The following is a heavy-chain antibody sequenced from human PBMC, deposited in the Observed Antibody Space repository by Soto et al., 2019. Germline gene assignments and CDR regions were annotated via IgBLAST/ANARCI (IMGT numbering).Heavy chain of an antibody. D-gene: IGHD3-3*01. V-gene: IGHV1-69*06. CDR2: IVPMFGKS. Sequence: QERLVQSGAEVRKPGSSVKVSCKVTGGTSTRYAINWVRQAPGQGVEWMGGIVPMFGKSKYAQKVQVRVTIHSDTSTNIAYMELRSLRSEDTAVYYCNRGSEYDFWRGSLWGQGTLVSVSS. CDR3: NRGSEYDFWRGSL. J-gene: IGHJ4*02. CDR1: GGTSTRYA.